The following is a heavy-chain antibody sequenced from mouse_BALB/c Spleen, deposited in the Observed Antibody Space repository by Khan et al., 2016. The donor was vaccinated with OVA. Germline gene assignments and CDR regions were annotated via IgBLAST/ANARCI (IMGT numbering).Heavy chain of an antibody. D-gene: IGHD1-2*01. CDR2: INTYTGEP. V-gene: IGHV9-3-1*01. CDR3: AREVGYLYTMEY. Sequence: QIQLVQSGPELKKPGETVKISCKASGYTFTNYGMNWVKQAPGKGLKWMGWINTYTGEPTYADDFKGRFAFSLETSASTAYLQINTLKNEDTATYFFAREVGYLYTMEYWGQGTSVTVSS. J-gene: IGHJ4*01. CDR1: GYTFTNYG.